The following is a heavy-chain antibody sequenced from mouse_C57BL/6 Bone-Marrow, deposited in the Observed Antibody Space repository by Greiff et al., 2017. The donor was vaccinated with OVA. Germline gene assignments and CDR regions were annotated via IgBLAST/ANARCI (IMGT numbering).Heavy chain of an antibody. Sequence: EVKLMESGGDLVKPGGSLKLSCAASGFTFSSYGMSWVRQTPDKRLEWVATISSGGSYTYYPDSVKGRFTISRDNAKNTLYLQMSSLKSEDTAMYYCARQKYYYGSSLRAMDYWGQGTSVTVSS. CDR1: GFTFSSYG. CDR2: ISSGGSYT. D-gene: IGHD1-1*01. J-gene: IGHJ4*01. CDR3: ARQKYYYGSSLRAMDY. V-gene: IGHV5-6*01.